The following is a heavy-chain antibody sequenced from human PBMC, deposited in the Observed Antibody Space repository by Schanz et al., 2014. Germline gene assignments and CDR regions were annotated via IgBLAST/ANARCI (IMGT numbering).Heavy chain of an antibody. CDR3: TRDDFGASDY. CDR2: VSSSSTYI. J-gene: IGHJ4*02. Sequence: EVQLLESGGALEQPGGSLRLSCAASGFTFISYNMNWVRQAPGKGLEWVSSVSSSSTYIFYADSVRGRFTISRDDAKNSLYLQMNSLRAEDTAVYYCTRDDFGASDYWGQGTLVTVSS. V-gene: IGHV3-21*01. CDR1: GFTFISYN. D-gene: IGHD3-16*01.